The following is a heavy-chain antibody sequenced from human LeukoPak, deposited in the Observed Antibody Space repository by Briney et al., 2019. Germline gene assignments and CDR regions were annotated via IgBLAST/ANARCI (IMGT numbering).Heavy chain of an antibody. V-gene: IGHV4-34*01. Sequence: SETLSLTCAVYSGSFSGYYWSWIRQPPVKGLEWIGEINHSGSTNYNPSLKSRVTISVDTSKNQFSLKLSSVTAADTAVYYCARVYGDYEGFDYWGQGTLVTVSS. D-gene: IGHD4-17*01. J-gene: IGHJ4*02. CDR3: ARVYGDYEGFDY. CDR1: SGSFSGYY. CDR2: INHSGST.